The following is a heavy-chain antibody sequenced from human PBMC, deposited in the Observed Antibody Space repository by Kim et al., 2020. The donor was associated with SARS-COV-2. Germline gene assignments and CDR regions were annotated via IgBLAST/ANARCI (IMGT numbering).Heavy chain of an antibody. Sequence: SETLSLTCAVSGGSISSSNWWSWVRQPPGKGLEWIGEIYHSGSTNYNPSLKSRVTISVDKSKNQFSLKLSSVTAADTAVYYCARDGLAAAGFMDDYWGQGTLVTVSS. CDR1: GGSISSSNW. V-gene: IGHV4-4*02. J-gene: IGHJ4*02. CDR3: ARDGLAAAGFMDDY. CDR2: IYHSGST. D-gene: IGHD6-13*01.